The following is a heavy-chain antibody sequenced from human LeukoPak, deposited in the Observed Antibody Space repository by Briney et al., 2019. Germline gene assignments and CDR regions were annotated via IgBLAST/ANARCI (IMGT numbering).Heavy chain of an antibody. CDR3: ARDSYYYDSSGYTRFDY. J-gene: IGHJ4*02. CDR2: IYTSGST. D-gene: IGHD3-22*01. CDR1: GGSISSYY. V-gene: IGHV4-4*07. Sequence: SETLSLTCTVSGGSISSYYWSWIRQPAGKGLEWIGRIYTSGSTNYNPSLKSRVTMSVDTSKNQFSLKLCSVTAADTAVYYCARDSYYYDSSGYTRFDYWGQGTLVTVSS.